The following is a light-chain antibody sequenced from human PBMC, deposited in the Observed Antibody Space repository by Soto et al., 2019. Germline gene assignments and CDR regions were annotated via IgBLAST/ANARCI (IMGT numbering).Light chain of an antibody. V-gene: IGKV3-11*01. CDR1: QTISNL. Sequence: EIVLTQSPATLSLSPGERATLSCRASQTISNLLAWYQQKPGQAPRLLIYDASNWATGIPARFSGSGSGTDFTLTISSLEPEDFAIYYCHQRSDWSLTFGGGTEVEIK. J-gene: IGKJ4*01. CDR3: HQRSDWSLT. CDR2: DAS.